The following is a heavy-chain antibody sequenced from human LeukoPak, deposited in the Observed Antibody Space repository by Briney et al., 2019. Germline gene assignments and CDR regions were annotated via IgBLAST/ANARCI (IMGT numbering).Heavy chain of an antibody. Sequence: SETLSLTCAVYGGSFSGYYWSWIRQPPGKGLEWIGEINHSGSTNSNPSLRSRVSISVVTSKNQFSLKLSSVTAADTAVYYCARGREGYFDLWGRGTRVTVSS. J-gene: IGHJ2*01. V-gene: IGHV4-34*01. CDR1: GGSFSGYY. CDR3: ARGREGYFDL. CDR2: INHSGST.